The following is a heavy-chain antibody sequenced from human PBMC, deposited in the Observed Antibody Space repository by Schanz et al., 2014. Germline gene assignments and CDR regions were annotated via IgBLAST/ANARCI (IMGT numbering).Heavy chain of an antibody. Sequence: QLQLQESGPGLVKPSETLSLTCTVSGGSISSSTYWWGWIRQPPGKGLEWIGGIYYSGTTYYNPSLKIQLPLSVDTSKNHFSLKLSSVTAADTAVYYCARKMKLGVYGGKGHDSLDIWGQGTMVTVSS. J-gene: IGHJ3*02. CDR1: GGSISSSTYW. V-gene: IGHV4-39*01. D-gene: IGHD4-17*01. CDR2: IYYSGTT. CDR3: ARKMKLGVYGGKGHDSLDI.